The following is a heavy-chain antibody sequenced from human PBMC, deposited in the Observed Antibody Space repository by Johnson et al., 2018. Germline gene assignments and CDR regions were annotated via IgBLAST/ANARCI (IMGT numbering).Heavy chain of an antibody. J-gene: IGHJ1*01. CDR3: ARSQSAYYGDYVGAEYFQH. CDR1: GFTFSSYS. D-gene: IGHD4-17*01. V-gene: IGHV3-21*01. Sequence: SCAASGFTFSSYSMNWVRQAPGKGLEWVSSISSSSSYIYNADSMKGRFTISRDNAKNSLHLQMNSLRAEDTAVYYCARSQSAYYGDYVGAEYFQHWGQGTLVTVSS. CDR2: ISSSSSYI.